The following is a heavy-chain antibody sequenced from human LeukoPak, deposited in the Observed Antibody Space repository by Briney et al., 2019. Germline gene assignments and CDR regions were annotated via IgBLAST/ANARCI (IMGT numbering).Heavy chain of an antibody. CDR2: IYTSVST. V-gene: IGHV4-4*07. CDR3: ARDTTRWLQPSYYYYTDV. Sequence: SSETLSLTCTVSGGSISSYYWSWIRQPAGKGLEWIGRIYTSVSTNYNPSLKSRVTMSVDTSKNQFSLKLSSVTAADTAVYYCARDTTRWLQPSYYYYTDVWGKGTTVTVSS. J-gene: IGHJ6*03. D-gene: IGHD5-24*01. CDR1: GGSISSYY.